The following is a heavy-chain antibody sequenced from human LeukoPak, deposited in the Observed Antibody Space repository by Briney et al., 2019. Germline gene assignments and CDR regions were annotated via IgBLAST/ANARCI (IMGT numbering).Heavy chain of an antibody. J-gene: IGHJ4*02. Sequence: PGGSLRLSCGASGFTFSSYEMNWVRQAPGKGLEWVSYISSSGSTIYYADSVKGRFTISRDSAKNSLYLQMNSLRVEDTAVYYCAREDIGGWYFDYWGQGTLVTVSS. D-gene: IGHD2-15*01. CDR2: ISSSGSTI. V-gene: IGHV3-48*03. CDR1: GFTFSSYE. CDR3: AREDIGGWYFDY.